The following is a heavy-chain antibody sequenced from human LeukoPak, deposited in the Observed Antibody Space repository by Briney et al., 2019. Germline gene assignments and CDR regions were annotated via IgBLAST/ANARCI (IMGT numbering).Heavy chain of an antibody. CDR2: INPDSGGT. D-gene: IGHD4-17*01. Sequence: ASVKVSCKASGYTFTGSYIHWVRQAPGQRLEWMGWINPDSGGTNYAQKFQGRVTMTRNTSISTAYMELSSLRSEDTAVYYCARGSTLAVTQYWGQGTLVTVSS. CDR1: GYTFTGSY. J-gene: IGHJ4*02. CDR3: ARGSTLAVTQY. V-gene: IGHV1-2*02.